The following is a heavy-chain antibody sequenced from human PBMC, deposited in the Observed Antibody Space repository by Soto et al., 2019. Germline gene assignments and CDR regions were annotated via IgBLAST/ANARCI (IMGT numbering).Heavy chain of an antibody. CDR2: ISGSGGST. CDR1: GFTFSSYA. CDR3: AKDRLPGSVVTSYFDY. Sequence: GGSLRLSCAASGFTFSSYAMSWVRQAPGKGLEWVSAISGSGGSTYYADSVKGRFTISRDNSKNTLYLQMNSLRAEDTAVYYCAKDRLPGSVVTSYFDYWGQGTLVTVSS. J-gene: IGHJ4*02. V-gene: IGHV3-23*01. D-gene: IGHD2-15*01.